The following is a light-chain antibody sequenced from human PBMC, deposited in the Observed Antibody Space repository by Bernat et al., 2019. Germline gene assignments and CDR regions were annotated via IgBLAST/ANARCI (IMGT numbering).Light chain of an antibody. V-gene: IGLV2-14*01. J-gene: IGLJ1*01. CDR1: SSDVGGHNY. Sequence: QSALTQPASVSGSPGQSITISCTGTSSDVGGHNYVSWYQQHPDKAPKLLIYDVTNRPSGVSYRFSGSKSGNTASLTISGLQAEDEADYYCSSYTSSVTHVFGTGTKVTVL. CDR2: DVT. CDR3: SSYTSSVTHV.